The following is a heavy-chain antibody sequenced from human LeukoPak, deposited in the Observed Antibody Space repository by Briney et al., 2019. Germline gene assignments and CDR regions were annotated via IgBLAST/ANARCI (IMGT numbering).Heavy chain of an antibody. CDR3: AGASYDSSGVH. Sequence: SETLSLTCTVSGGSISSFYWSWIRQPPGKGLEWIGYIYYSGSTNYNPSLKSRVTISVDTSKNQFSLKLSSVTAADTAAYYCAGASYDSSGVHWGQGTLVTVSS. CDR2: IYYSGST. D-gene: IGHD3-22*01. CDR1: GGSISSFY. J-gene: IGHJ4*02. V-gene: IGHV4-59*01.